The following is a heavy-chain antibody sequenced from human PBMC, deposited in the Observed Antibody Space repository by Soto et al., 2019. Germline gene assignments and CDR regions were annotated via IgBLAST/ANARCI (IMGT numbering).Heavy chain of an antibody. V-gene: IGHV3-7*01. J-gene: IGHJ4*02. Sequence: EVQLVESGGGLVQPGGSLRLSCAASGFTFSSYWMSWVRQAPGKGLEWVANIKQDGSEKYYVDSVKGRFTISRDNAKNSLYQQMNSLGSEDTAVYYCARDIGALRYWSSTSCPLYSGYDNDPFDYWGQGTLVTISS. CDR3: ARDIGALRYWSSTSCPLYSGYDNDPFDY. D-gene: IGHD2-2*01. CDR2: IKQDGSEK. CDR1: GFTFSSYW.